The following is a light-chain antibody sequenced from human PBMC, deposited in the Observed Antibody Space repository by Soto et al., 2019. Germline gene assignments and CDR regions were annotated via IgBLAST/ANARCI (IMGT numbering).Light chain of an antibody. CDR3: QQHSKSPWT. CDR2: DAS. J-gene: IGKJ4*02. CDR1: QSVTSY. V-gene: IGKV3-11*01. Sequence: ENVLTQSPATLSLSPGERATLSCRASQSVTSYLAWYQQKTGQAPRLLIYDASNRATGIPARISGSGSGTDFTLTIGRLEPEDFAVYYCQQHSKSPWTFGGGTKVEIK.